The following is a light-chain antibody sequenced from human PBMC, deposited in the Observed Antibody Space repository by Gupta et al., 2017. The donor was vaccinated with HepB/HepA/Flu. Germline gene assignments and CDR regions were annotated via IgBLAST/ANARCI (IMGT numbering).Light chain of an antibody. V-gene: IGLV1-40*01. Sequence: QSVLTQPPSVSVAPGQRVHISYTGSSSSTRAKYDVHWYQQHPGTVPKLIIYANNIRPSGVPARLSGSKSGASASLAITGLQAADEATYYCQSYDSSLSEYVFGTGTKVTVL. J-gene: IGLJ1*01. CDR3: QSYDSSLSEYV. CDR2: ANN. CDR1: SSSTRAKYD.